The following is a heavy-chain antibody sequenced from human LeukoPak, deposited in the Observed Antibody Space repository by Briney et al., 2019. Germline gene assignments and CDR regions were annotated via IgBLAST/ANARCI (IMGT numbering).Heavy chain of an antibody. CDR2: IYYSGST. Sequence: QSSQTLSLTCTVSGGSISCGDYYWSWIRQPPGKGLEWIGYIYYSGSTYYNPSLKSRVTISVDTSKNQFSLKLSSVTAADTAVYYCARAAYSSSWLNYYYYMDVWGKGTTVTVSS. D-gene: IGHD6-13*01. CDR1: GGSISCGDYY. CDR3: ARAAYSSSWLNYYYYMDV. J-gene: IGHJ6*03. V-gene: IGHV4-30-4*08.